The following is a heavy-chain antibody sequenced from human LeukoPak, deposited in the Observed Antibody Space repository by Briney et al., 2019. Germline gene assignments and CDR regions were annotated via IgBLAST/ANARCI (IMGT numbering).Heavy chain of an antibody. V-gene: IGHV4-34*01. J-gene: IGHJ1*01. CDR3: ARGQSSSWYPEYFHH. CDR1: GGSISSYY. CDR2: INHSGST. Sequence: PSETLSLTCTVSGGSISSYYWSWIRQPPGKGLEWIGEINHSGSTNYNPSLKSRVTISVDTSNNQFSLKLSSVNAADTAVYYCARGQSSSWYPEYFHHWGQGTLVTVSS. D-gene: IGHD6-13*01.